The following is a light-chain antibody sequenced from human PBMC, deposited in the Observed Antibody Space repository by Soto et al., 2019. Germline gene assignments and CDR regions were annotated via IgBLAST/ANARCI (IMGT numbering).Light chain of an antibody. V-gene: IGLV2-14*01. CDR1: SSDVGGYNY. CDR2: EVS. J-gene: IGLJ2*01. Sequence: QSALTQPASVSGSPGQSITISCTGTSSDVGGYNYVSWYQQHPGKAPKLMIYEVSNRPSGVSNRFSGSKSGNTASLTISGLQAEDEADDYCSSYTSSSTLVVGGGTKLTVL. CDR3: SSYTSSSTLV.